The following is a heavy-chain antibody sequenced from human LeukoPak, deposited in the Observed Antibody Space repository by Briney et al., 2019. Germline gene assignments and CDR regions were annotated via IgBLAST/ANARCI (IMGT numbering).Heavy chain of an antibody. D-gene: IGHD3-10*01. J-gene: IGHJ4*02. CDR2: ISWSSSTI. CDR1: GFSFSSYS. CDR3: ARERGRGYYGSGSYYDY. V-gene: IGHV3-48*04. Sequence: GGSLRLSCAASGFSFSSYSMNWVRQAPGKGLEWVSYISWSSSTIHYADSVKGRFTISRDNAKNTLYLQMNSLRAEDTAVYYCARERGRGYYGSGSYYDYWGQGTLVTVSS.